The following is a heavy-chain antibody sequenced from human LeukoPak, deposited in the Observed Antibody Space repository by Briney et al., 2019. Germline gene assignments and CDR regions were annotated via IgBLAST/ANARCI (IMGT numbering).Heavy chain of an antibody. J-gene: IGHJ4*02. D-gene: IGHD3-9*01. Sequence: PAGSLRLSCAASGFTFSSYSMSWVRQAPGKGLEWISAISGSGGSTYYADPGKGRFTISRDKSKNTLYLKMNSLRAEDTAVYYCAKDFDRYYDILSGSFDYWGQGKLVTVSS. CDR3: AKDFDRYYDILSGSFDY. CDR1: GFTFSSYS. V-gene: IGHV3-23*01. CDR2: ISGSGGST.